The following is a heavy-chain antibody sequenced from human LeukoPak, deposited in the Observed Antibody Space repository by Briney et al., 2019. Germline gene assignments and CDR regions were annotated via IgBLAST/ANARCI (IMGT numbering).Heavy chain of an antibody. CDR3: VIWGDYDVLTGYYVPDY. CDR2: ITGSGTNT. J-gene: IGHJ4*02. V-gene: IGHV3-23*01. Sequence: PGGSLRLSCVASGFTFSNYAMSWVRQAPGKGLEWVSAITGSGTNTYYVDSLKGRFTISRDNSKNTVLLQMNSLRHEDTAIYYCVIWGDYDVLTGYYVPDYWGQGTLVTVSS. D-gene: IGHD3-9*01. CDR1: GFTFSNYA.